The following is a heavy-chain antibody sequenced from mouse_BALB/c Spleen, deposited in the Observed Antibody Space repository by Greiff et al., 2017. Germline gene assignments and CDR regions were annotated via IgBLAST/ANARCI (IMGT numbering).Heavy chain of an antibody. CDR1: GFTFSSYT. CDR2: ISSGGSYT. D-gene: IGHD2-4*01. V-gene: IGHV5-6-4*01. Sequence: EVMLVESGGGLVKPGGSLKLSCAASGFTFSSYTMSWVRQTPEKRLEWVATISSGGSYTYYPDSVKGRFTISRDNAKNTLYLQMSSLKSEDTAMYYCTRDRSTMSTTRGYYFDYWGQGTTLTVSS. J-gene: IGHJ2*01. CDR3: TRDRSTMSTTRGYYFDY.